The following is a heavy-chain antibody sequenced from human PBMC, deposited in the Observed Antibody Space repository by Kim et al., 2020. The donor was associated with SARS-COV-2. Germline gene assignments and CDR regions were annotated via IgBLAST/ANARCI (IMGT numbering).Heavy chain of an antibody. V-gene: IGHV3-7*03. CDR3: AARGAMVRGVIDY. Sequence: GGSLRLSCAASVFTFSSYWMSWVRQAPGKGLEWVANIKQDGSEKYYVDSVKGRFTISRDKAKNSLYLQMNSLRAEDTAVYYCAARGAMVRGVIDYWGQGTLVTVSS. CDR1: VFTFSSYW. CDR2: IKQDGSEK. D-gene: IGHD3-10*01. J-gene: IGHJ4*02.